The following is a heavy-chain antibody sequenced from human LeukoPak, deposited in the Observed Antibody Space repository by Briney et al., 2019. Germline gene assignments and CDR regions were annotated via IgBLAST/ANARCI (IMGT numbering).Heavy chain of an antibody. CDR1: GFTFSNYY. Sequence: GGSLTLSCAASGFTFSNYYMNWVRQTPGKGLEWVAYIENTGSPIYYAESVKGRFTVSRDNTKKSLYLQMNSLRAEDTAIYYCMRPHGPYYYDSYYDFWGQGTLVTVSS. J-gene: IGHJ4*02. D-gene: IGHD3-22*01. CDR2: IENTGSPI. CDR3: MRPHGPYYYDSYYDF. V-gene: IGHV3-48*03.